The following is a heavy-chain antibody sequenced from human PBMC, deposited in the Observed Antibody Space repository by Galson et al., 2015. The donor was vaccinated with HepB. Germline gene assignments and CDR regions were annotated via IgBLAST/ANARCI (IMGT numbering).Heavy chain of an antibody. CDR2: ISGLGGTR. J-gene: IGHJ3*01. V-gene: IGHV3-23*01. D-gene: IGHD3-3*01. CDR1: GFTFNDYA. CDR3: AKDHTSDDFWSGYYEDPKRDAFDL. Sequence: SLRLSCAASGFTFNDYAMSWVRQAPGEGLEWVSAISGLGGTRHFADSVKGRFSISRDNSRNRLFLQMNSLRADDPAVYYCAKDHTSDDFWSGYYEDPKRDAFDLWGHGTMVTVSS.